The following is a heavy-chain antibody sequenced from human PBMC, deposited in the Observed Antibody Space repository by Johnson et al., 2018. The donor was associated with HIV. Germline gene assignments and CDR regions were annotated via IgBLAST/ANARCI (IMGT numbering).Heavy chain of an antibody. CDR3: ARCRDAYTLLSAFDI. D-gene: IGHD5-24*01. CDR2: ISYDGSNK. V-gene: IGHV3-30*14. J-gene: IGHJ3*02. CDR1: GFTFSSFA. Sequence: VQLVESGGGVVQPGRSLRLSCEGSGFTFSSFAIHWVRQAPGKGLEWVALISYDGSNKYYADSVKGRFTISRDNSKNTLYLQMGSLRIEDMAVYYCARCRDAYTLLSAFDIWGQGTMVTVSS.